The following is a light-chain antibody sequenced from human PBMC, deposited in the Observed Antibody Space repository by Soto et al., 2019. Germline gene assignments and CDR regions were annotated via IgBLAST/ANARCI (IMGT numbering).Light chain of an antibody. CDR3: GTWDSSLSAVV. Sequence: NFMLTQPHSVSESPGKTVTISCTRNSGSIASNFVQWFQQRPGSSPTTVIFDDDQRPSGVPDRFSGSKSGTSATLGITGLQTGDEADYYCGTWDSSLSAVVFGGGTKLTVL. V-gene: IGLV6-57*01. J-gene: IGLJ2*01. CDR2: DDD. CDR1: SGSIASNF.